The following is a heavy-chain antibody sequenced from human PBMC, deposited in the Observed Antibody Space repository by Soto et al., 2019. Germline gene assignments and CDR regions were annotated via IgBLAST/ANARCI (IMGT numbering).Heavy chain of an antibody. D-gene: IGHD2-8*02. J-gene: IGHJ4*02. Sequence: QVQLQQWGAGLLKPLETLSLTCAVYGGSFSGYYWTWIRQPPGTGLEWIGEINHSGSTNYNPSLKIRVTISVDTSKNQFSLKLTSVTAADTAVYYCARDKITGLFDYWGQGTLVTVSS. CDR3: ARDKITGLFDY. V-gene: IGHV4-34*01. CDR1: GGSFSGYY. CDR2: INHSGST.